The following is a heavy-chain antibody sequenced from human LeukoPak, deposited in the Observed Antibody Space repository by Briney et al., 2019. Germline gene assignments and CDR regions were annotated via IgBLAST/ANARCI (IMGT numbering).Heavy chain of an antibody. D-gene: IGHD4-17*01. Sequence: GGSLRLSCAASGFTFSSYAMSWVRQAPGKGLEWVSAITSGGSTYYADSVKGRFTISRDNSKNTLYLQMNSLRAEDTAVYYCAKDQTTRADFAYWGQGTLVTVSS. CDR1: GFTFSSYA. V-gene: IGHV3-23*01. J-gene: IGHJ4*02. CDR2: ITSGGST. CDR3: AKDQTTRADFAY.